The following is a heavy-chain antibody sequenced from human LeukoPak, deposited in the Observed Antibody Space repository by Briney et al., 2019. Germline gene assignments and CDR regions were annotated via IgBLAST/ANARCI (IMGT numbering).Heavy chain of an antibody. Sequence: PGGSLRLSCAASGFTFSDYYMSWIRQAPGKGLEWVSYISSSSSYTNYADSVKGRFTISRDNSKNTVYLQMNSLRGADTALYYCAKLYYDYVWGSYRYYFFDDWGQGTLVTVSS. V-gene: IGHV3-11*03. CDR3: AKLYYDYVWGSYRYYFFDD. J-gene: IGHJ4*02. D-gene: IGHD3-16*02. CDR1: GFTFSDYY. CDR2: ISSSSSYT.